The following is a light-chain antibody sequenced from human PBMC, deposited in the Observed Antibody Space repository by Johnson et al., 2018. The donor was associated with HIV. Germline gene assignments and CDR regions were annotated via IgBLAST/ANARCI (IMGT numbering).Light chain of an antibody. CDR3: GTWDSSLSVYV. CDR1: SSNIVNIY. J-gene: IGLJ1*01. Sequence: QSVLSQPPSVSAAPGQKVTISCSASSSNIVNIYISWYQQLPGTAPKLLIYDNNKRPSGIPDRFSGSKSGTSATLGITGLQTGDEADYYCGTWDSSLSVYVVGTGTKVTVL. CDR2: DNN. V-gene: IGLV1-51*01.